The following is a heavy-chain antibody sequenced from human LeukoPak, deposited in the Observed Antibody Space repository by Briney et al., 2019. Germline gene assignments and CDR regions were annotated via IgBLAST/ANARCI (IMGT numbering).Heavy chain of an antibody. CDR1: GFTFTNYG. CDR3: ATWPRGVVIKGGAFDI. V-gene: IGHV3-30*02. J-gene: IGHJ3*02. D-gene: IGHD3-22*01. CDR2: IQYDGSNK. Sequence: QAGGSLRLSCAASGFTFTNYGMHWARQAPGKGLEWVAFIQYDGSNKFYADSVKGRFTISRDNSQNTLYLQMNSLRAEDTAVYYCATWPRGVVIKGGAFDIWGQGTMVTVSS.